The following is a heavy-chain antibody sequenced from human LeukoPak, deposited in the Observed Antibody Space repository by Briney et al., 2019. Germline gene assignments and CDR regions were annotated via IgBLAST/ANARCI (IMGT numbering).Heavy chain of an antibody. CDR3: ARSSTLGNYFDY. D-gene: IGHD6-13*01. V-gene: IGHV1-46*01. J-gene: IGHJ4*02. Sequence: ASVKVSCKASGYTFTGYYMHWVRQAPGQGLEWMGIINPSGGSTSYAQKFQGRVTLTRDTSTSTVYMELSSRRSEDTAVYYCARSSTLGNYFDYWGQGTLVTVSS. CDR2: INPSGGST. CDR1: GYTFTGYY.